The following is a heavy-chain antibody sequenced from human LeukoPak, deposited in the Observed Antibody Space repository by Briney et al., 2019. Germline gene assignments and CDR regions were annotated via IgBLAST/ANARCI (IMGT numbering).Heavy chain of an antibody. CDR2: IRSKAYGGTT. CDR1: GFTFSSYA. D-gene: IGHD5-12*01. Sequence: GGSLRLSCAASGFTFSSYAMSWFRQAPGKGLEWVGFIRSKAYGGTTEYAASVKGRFTISRDDSKSIAYLQMNSLKTEDTAVYYCTRVGIYSLWGQGTLVTVSS. V-gene: IGHV3-49*03. CDR3: TRVGIYSL. J-gene: IGHJ4*02.